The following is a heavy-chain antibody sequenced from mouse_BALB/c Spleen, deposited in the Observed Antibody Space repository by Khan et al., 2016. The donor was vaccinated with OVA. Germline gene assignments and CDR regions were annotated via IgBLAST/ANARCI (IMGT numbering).Heavy chain of an antibody. CDR3: ASGLHYYGFYFDC. CDR2: IRYDGSN. V-gene: IGHV3-6*02. CDR1: GYSIPSGYY. Sequence: EVKLLESGPGLVKPSQSLPLTCSVTGYSIPSGYYWNWIRQFPGNKLEWMGYIRYDGSNNYNPSLKNRISITRDTSKNQFFLKLNSVTTEDTATYYCASGLHYYGFYFDCWGQGTTLTVSS. J-gene: IGHJ2*01. D-gene: IGHD1-2*01.